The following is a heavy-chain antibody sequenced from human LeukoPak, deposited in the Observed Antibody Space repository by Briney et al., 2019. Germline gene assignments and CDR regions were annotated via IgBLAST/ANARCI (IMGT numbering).Heavy chain of an antibody. Sequence: PGGSLRLSCAASGFTFSTYSMNWVRQAPGKGLEWVSSIATISDYIYYAGSLKGRFTISRDNAKNSLYLQMNRLRPDDTAVYYCARGRSITILRGVAISDGFDIWGQGTKVTVS. CDR2: IATISDYI. J-gene: IGHJ3*02. CDR1: GFTFSTYS. V-gene: IGHV3-21*06. CDR3: ARGRSITILRGVAISDGFDI. D-gene: IGHD3-10*01.